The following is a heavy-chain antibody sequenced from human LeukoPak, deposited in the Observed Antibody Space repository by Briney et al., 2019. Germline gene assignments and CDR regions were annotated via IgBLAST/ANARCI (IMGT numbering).Heavy chain of an antibody. V-gene: IGHV3-7*01. CDR1: GFTFSSYA. Sequence: GSLRLSCAASGFTFSSYAMSWVRQAPGKGLEWVASIKPDGSVIYYGDSVKGRFTLSRDNTKNSLYLQMNSLRAEDTAVYYCARSGWDPWLWGQGTLVTVSS. CDR2: IKPDGSVI. CDR3: ARSGWDPWL. J-gene: IGHJ4*02. D-gene: IGHD1-26*01.